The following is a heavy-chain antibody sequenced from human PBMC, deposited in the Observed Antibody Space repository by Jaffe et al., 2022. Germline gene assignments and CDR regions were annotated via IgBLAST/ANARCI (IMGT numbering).Heavy chain of an antibody. V-gene: IGHV3-23*01. CDR1: GFTFSSYA. J-gene: IGHJ6*03. Sequence: EVQLLESGGGLVQPGGSLRLSCAASGFTFSSYAMSWVRQAPGKGLGWVSAISNIGGITHYADSVKGRFTISRDNSKNTLYLQMNSLRAEDTAVYYCAKRGYNGYNSRDYYYYYMDVWGKGTTVTVSS. CDR2: ISNIGGIT. D-gene: IGHD5-12*01. CDR3: AKRGYNGYNSRDYYYYYMDV.